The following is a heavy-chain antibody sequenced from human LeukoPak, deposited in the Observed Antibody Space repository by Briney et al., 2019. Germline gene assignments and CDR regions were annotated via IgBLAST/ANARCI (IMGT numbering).Heavy chain of an antibody. V-gene: IGHV4-59*08. D-gene: IGHD1-26*01. CDR3: VRGCCGNYWHFDY. CDR2: IYYSGST. CDR1: GGSISSYY. Sequence: SETLSLTCTVSGGSISSYYWSWIRQPPGKGLEWIGDIYYSGSTNYNPSLKSRVTISVDTSKNQFSLRLSSVTAADTAVYYCVRGCCGNYWHFDYWGQGTLVTVSS. J-gene: IGHJ4*02.